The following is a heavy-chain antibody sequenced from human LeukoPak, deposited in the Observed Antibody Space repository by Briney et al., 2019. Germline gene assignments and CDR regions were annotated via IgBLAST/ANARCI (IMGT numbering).Heavy chain of an antibody. V-gene: IGHV4-38-2*02. J-gene: IGHJ5*02. CDR1: GYSISSGYY. CDR2: IYHSGST. D-gene: IGHD4-17*01. Sequence: SETLSLTCTVSGYSISSGYYWGWIRQPPGKGLEWIGSIYHSGSTYYNPSLKSRVTISVDTSKNQFSLKLSSVTAADTAVYYCARMNDYGRDWFDPWGQGTLVTVSS. CDR3: ARMNDYGRDWFDP.